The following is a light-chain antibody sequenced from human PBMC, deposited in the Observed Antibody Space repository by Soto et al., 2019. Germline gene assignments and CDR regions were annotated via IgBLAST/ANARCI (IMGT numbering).Light chain of an antibody. J-gene: IGKJ5*01. V-gene: IGKV3-15*01. Sequence: EIVMTHSRATLSVSPGERATLSCRASQSVYSNLAWCQQKTGQAPRILIYAGSTRDTGTPDRFSGSGSGTEFTLTISRLQSEDFEIYYCHQYNDWPITFGQGTRLEIK. CDR2: AGS. CDR1: QSVYSN. CDR3: HQYNDWPIT.